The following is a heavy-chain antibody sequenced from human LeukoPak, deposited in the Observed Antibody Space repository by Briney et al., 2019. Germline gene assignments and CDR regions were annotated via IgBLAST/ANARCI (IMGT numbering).Heavy chain of an antibody. CDR2: VSYSGST. J-gene: IGHJ4*02. V-gene: IGHV4-59*01. CDR1: GGSISSYY. Sequence: PSETLSLTCTVSGGSISSYYWSWVRQPPGKGLEWIGYVSYSGSTDYNPSLKSRVIISIDTSKNQFSLRLSSVTAADTAVYYCAREKAGIVVVANWGQGTLVTVSS. D-gene: IGHD3-22*01. CDR3: AREKAGIVVVAN.